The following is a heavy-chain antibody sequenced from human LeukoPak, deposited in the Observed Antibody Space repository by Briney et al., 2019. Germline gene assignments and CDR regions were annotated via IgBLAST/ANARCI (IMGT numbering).Heavy chain of an antibody. Sequence: ASVKVSCKASGYTFTSYGISWVRQAPGQGLEWMGWISAYNGNTNYAQKLQGRVTMTTDTSTSTAYMELRSLRSDDTAVYYCARDLGFMITLGGAPPAPDYWGQGTLVTVSS. CDR1: GYTFTSYG. CDR3: ARDLGFMITLGGAPPAPDY. V-gene: IGHV1-18*01. J-gene: IGHJ4*02. CDR2: ISAYNGNT. D-gene: IGHD3-16*01.